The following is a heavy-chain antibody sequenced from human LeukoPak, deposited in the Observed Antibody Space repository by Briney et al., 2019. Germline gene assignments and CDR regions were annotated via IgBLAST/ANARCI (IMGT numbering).Heavy chain of an antibody. CDR2: IYYSGST. V-gene: IGHV4-34*09. J-gene: IGHJ4*02. D-gene: IGHD1-20*01. CDR1: GGSFSGYY. Sequence: SETLSLTCAVYGGSFSGYYWSWIRQPPGKGLEWIGYIYYSGSTYYNPSLKSRVTISVDTSKNQFSLKLSSVTAADTAVYYCAREYNWNDVSVWDYWGQGTLVTVSS. CDR3: AREYNWNDVSVWDY.